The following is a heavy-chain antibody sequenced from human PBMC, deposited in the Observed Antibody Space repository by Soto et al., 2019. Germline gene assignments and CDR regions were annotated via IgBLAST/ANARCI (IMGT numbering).Heavy chain of an antibody. V-gene: IGHV1-3*01. CDR3: AICLGVVIIDY. CDR1: GYIFTTYG. J-gene: IGHJ4*02. CDR2: INAGNGET. D-gene: IGHD3-22*01. Sequence: QVQLVQSGAEVKKPGASVKVSCKASGYIFTTYGIHWVRQAPGQRLEWMGWINAGNGETKYSEEFQGRVTVTRDKSAGTVSMELGSLRSEETAVYCCAICLGVVIIDYWCQGTLVTVSS.